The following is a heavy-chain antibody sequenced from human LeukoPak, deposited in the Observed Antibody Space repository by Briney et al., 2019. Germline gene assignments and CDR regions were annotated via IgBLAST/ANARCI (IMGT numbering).Heavy chain of an antibody. J-gene: IGHJ6*03. CDR3: ARVRSYFYYYYMDV. CDR1: GFTFSSYE. D-gene: IGHD3-10*01. CDR2: IHTGSSPT. V-gene: IGHV3-48*03. Sequence: PGGSLRLSCEGSGFTFSSYEMNWVRQAPGKGLEWVSYIHTGSSPTSHADSVKGRFTISRDNAKNSLYLQMNSLRAEDTAVYYCARVRSYFYYYYMDVWGKGTMVTVSS.